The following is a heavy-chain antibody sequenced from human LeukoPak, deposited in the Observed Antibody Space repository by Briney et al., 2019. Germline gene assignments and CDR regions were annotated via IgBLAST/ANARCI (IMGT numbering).Heavy chain of an antibody. CDR2: ISSSSSYI. Sequence: TGGSLRLSCAASGFTFSSYSMNWVRQAPGKGLEWVSSISSSSSYIYYADSVKGRFTISRDNAKNSLYLQMNSLRAEDTAVYYCASHSTLEGFDPWGQGTLVTVSS. CDR1: GFTFSSYS. D-gene: IGHD2-2*01. V-gene: IGHV3-21*01. CDR3: ASHSTLEGFDP. J-gene: IGHJ5*02.